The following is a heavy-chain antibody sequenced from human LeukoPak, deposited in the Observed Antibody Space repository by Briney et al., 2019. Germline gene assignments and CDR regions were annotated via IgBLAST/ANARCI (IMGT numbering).Heavy chain of an antibody. CDR2: IIPIFGTA. CDR3: ARAHCSSTSCRGWFDP. D-gene: IGHD2-2*01. CDR1: GGTFSSYA. J-gene: IGHJ5*02. V-gene: IGHV1-69*13. Sequence: ASVKASCKASGGTFSSYAISWVRQAPGQGLEWMGGIIPIFGTANYAQKFQGRVTITADESTSTAYMELSSLRSEDTAVYYCARAHCSSTSCRGWFDPWGQGTLVTVSS.